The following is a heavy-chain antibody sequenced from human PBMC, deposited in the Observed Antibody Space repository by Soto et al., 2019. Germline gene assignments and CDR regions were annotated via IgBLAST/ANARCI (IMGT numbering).Heavy chain of an antibody. V-gene: IGHV1-18*04. CDR3: AIYGYSSGWYLGTGMDV. Sequence: QVQLVQSGAEVKKPGASLKVSCQASGYSFSDYGIAWVRQAPGQGLACVGWISTYNGNTNYAQKFQGRVTMTTDTSANTAYMELRSLRSDDTAMYYCAIYGYSSGWYLGTGMDVWGQGTPVTVSS. CDR1: GYSFSDYG. J-gene: IGHJ6*02. D-gene: IGHD6-19*01. CDR2: ISTYNGNT.